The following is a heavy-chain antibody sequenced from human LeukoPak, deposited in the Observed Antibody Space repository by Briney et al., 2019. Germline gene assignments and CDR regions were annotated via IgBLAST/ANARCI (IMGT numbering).Heavy chain of an antibody. CDR3: VKDRGLRNQWLQVTYDS. V-gene: IGHV3-9*01. CDR2: ISWNSVNI. Sequence: PGGSLRLSCAASGFTFDDYAMHWVRQAPGKGLEWVSGISWNSVNIGHEDSVKGRFTISRDNAENSLHLQMNSLRPEDTALYYCVKDRGLRNQWLQVTYDSWGQGTLVTVSS. CDR1: GFTFDDYA. J-gene: IGHJ4*02. D-gene: IGHD5-24*01.